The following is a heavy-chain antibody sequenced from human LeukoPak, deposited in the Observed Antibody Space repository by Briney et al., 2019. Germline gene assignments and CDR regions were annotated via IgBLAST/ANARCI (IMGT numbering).Heavy chain of an antibody. CDR3: AKDAERDSSGYYYYYGMDV. CDR2: IIDSGGST. D-gene: IGHD3-22*01. V-gene: IGHV3-23*01. Sequence: GGSLRLSCAASGFTFSSYAMSWVRQAPGKGLEWVSAIIDSGGSTYYADSVKGRFTISRDNSKNTLYLQMNSLRAEDTAVYYCAKDAERDSSGYYYYYGMDVWGQGTTVTVSS. J-gene: IGHJ6*02. CDR1: GFTFSSYA.